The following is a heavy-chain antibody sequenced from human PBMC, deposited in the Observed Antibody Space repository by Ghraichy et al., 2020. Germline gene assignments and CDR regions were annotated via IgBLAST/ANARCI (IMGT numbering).Heavy chain of an antibody. J-gene: IGHJ4*02. CDR3: ARHGREMATTSAFDY. V-gene: IGHV4-59*08. Sequence: GSLRLSCTVSGGSISSYYWNWIRQPPGKGLEWIGYIYYTGSTNYNPSLESRVTISVDTSKNQFSLKLSFVTAADTAVYYCARHGREMATTSAFDYWGQGTLVTVSS. CDR2: IYYTGST. D-gene: IGHD5-24*01. CDR1: GGSISSYY.